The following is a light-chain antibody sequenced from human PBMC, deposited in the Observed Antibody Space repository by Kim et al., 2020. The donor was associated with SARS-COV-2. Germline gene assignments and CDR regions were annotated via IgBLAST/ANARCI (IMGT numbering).Light chain of an antibody. CDR1: QPIGSN. CDR3: QQHSQWPIT. V-gene: IGKV3-15*01. CDR2: GIS. J-gene: IGKJ5*01. Sequence: EIVMTQSPGTLSMSPGERATLSCRASQPIGSNYLAWYQQKPGQAHRLVMYGISTRATGLPVRFSGSGSGTEFTLSISSLQPEDFAIYYCQQHSQWPITFGQGTRLEIK.